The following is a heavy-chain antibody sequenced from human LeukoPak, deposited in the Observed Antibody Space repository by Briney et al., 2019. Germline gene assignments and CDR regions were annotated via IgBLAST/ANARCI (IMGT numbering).Heavy chain of an antibody. V-gene: IGHV4-4*02. J-gene: IGHJ3*02. D-gene: IGHD6-13*01. CDR2: IYHSGST. CDR3: AREIPIAAADSPAFDI. Sequence: SETLSLTCAVSGGSISSSNWWSWVRQPPGKGLEWIGEIYHSGSTNYNPSLKSRVTISVDKSKNQFSLKLSSVTAADTAVYYCAREIPIAAADSPAFDIWGQGTMVTVSS. CDR1: GGSISSSNW.